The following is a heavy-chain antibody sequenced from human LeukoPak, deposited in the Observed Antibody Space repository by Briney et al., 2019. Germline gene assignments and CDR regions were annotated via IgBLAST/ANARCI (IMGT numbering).Heavy chain of an antibody. D-gene: IGHD3-16*02. V-gene: IGHV3-23*01. J-gene: IGHJ4*02. CDR3: AKEQLIGYDYVWGSYRYVYFDY. CDR1: GFTFSSYA. Sequence: GGTLRLSCAASGFTFSSYAMSWVRQAPGKGLEWVSAISGSGGSTYYADSVKGRFTISRDNSKNTLYLQMNSLRAEDTAVYYCAKEQLIGYDYVWGSYRYVYFDYWGQGTLVTVSS. CDR2: ISGSGGST.